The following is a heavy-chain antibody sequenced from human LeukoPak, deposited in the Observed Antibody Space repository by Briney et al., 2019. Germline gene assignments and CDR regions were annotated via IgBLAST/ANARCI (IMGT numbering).Heavy chain of an antibody. J-gene: IGHJ5*02. D-gene: IGHD2-2*02. V-gene: IGHV1-69*04. Sequence: GASVKVSCKASGGTFSSYAISWVRQGPGQGLEWMGRIIPDLGIANNAQKFQGRVTITADKSTSTAYMELSSLRSEDTAVYYCARGVPAAIDWSDPWGQGTLVTVSS. CDR2: IIPDLGIA. CDR3: ARGVPAAIDWSDP. CDR1: GGTFSSYA.